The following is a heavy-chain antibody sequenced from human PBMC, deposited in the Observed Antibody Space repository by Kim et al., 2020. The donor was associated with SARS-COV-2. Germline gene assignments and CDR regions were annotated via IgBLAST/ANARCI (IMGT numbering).Heavy chain of an antibody. CDR3: ARGRWDTAMVLVAWGPFDY. V-gene: IGHV4-34*01. CDR2: INHSGST. CDR1: GGSFSGYY. J-gene: IGHJ4*02. D-gene: IGHD5-18*01. Sequence: SETLSLTCAVYGGSFSGYYWSWIRQPPGKWLEWIGEINHSGSTNYNPSLKSRVTISVDTSKNQFSLKLSSVTAADTAVYYCARGRWDTAMVLVAWGPFDYWGQGTLVTVSS.